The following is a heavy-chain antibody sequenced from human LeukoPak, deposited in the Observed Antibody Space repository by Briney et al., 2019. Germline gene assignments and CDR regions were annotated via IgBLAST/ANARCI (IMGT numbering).Heavy chain of an antibody. Sequence: GGSLRLSCAASGFTFSSYAMSWVRQAPGKGLEWVSAISGSGGSTYYADSVKGRFTISRDNSKNTLCLQMNSLRAEDTAVYYCAKDGGSYYDSSGFYWGQGTLVTVPS. CDR2: ISGSGGST. J-gene: IGHJ4*02. CDR1: GFTFSSYA. D-gene: IGHD3-22*01. V-gene: IGHV3-23*01. CDR3: AKDGGSYYDSSGFY.